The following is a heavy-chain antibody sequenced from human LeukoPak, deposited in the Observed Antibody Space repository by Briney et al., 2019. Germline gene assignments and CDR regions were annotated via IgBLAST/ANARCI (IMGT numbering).Heavy chain of an antibody. CDR1: GYTFTGYY. CDR2: INPNSGGT. D-gene: IGHD5-18*01. CDR3: ARTDTAMATDAFDI. J-gene: IGHJ3*02. V-gene: IGHV1-2*02. Sequence: WASVKVSCKASGYTFTGYYMHWVRQAPGQGLEWMGWINPNSGGTNYAQKFQGRVTMTRDTSISTAYMELSRLRSDDTAVYYCARTDTAMATDAFDIRGQGTMVTVSS.